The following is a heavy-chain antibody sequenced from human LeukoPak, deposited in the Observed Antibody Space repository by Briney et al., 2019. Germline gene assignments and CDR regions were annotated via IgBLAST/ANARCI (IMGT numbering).Heavy chain of an antibody. V-gene: IGHV2-5*02. Sequence: SGPTLVKPTQTPTLTCTFSGFSLSTSGVGVGWIRQPPVKALEWLALIYWDDDKRYSPSLKSRLTITKDTSKNQVVLTMTNMEPVDTGTYYCAQRWPSLNWFDPWGQGTLVTVSS. CDR2: IYWDDDK. D-gene: IGHD5-12*01. CDR1: GFSLSTSGVG. CDR3: AQRWPSLNWFDP. J-gene: IGHJ5*02.